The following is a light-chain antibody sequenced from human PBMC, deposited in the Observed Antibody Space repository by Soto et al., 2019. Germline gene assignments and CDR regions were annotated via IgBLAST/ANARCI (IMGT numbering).Light chain of an antibody. CDR2: GAS. V-gene: IGKV1-12*01. J-gene: IGKJ5*01. CDR1: QGISTW. CDR3: QQANSFPIT. Sequence: EIQTTQSPSSVSASVGDRVTITCRASQGISTWLAWYQQKAGKAPNLLIYGASNLHSGVPSRFSGSGSGTNFTLTISSLQPEDFATYYCQQANSFPITFGQGTRLEI.